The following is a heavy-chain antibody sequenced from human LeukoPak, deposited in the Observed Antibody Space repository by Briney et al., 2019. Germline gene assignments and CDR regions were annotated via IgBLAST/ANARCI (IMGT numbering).Heavy chain of an antibody. V-gene: IGHV3-33*01. CDR1: GFTFSVNG. Sequence: GGSLRLSCAASGFTFSVNGMPWVRQAPGKGLEWVALIWNDGSSEYYADSVRGRFTISRDNSKNTLYLQMNSLRDEDTAVLYCARDDWKCKRYCYSLDYRLQGTLVTVSS. CDR3: ARDDWKCKRYCYSLDY. CDR2: IWNDGSSE. D-gene: IGHD2-21*02. J-gene: IGHJ4*02.